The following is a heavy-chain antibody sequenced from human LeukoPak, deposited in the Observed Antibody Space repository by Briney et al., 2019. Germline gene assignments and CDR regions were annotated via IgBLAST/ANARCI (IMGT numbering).Heavy chain of an antibody. CDR2: ISGSGGST. J-gene: IGHJ4*02. D-gene: IGHD3-22*01. Sequence: PGGSLRLSCAASGFTFSSYAMSWVRQAPGKGLEWVSAISGSGGSTYYADSVKGRFTISRDNSKNTLYLQMNSLRAEDTAVYYCAKERSLYYYDSSGPFDYWGQGTLVTVSS. CDR3: AKERSLYYYDSSGPFDY. V-gene: IGHV3-23*01. CDR1: GFTFSSYA.